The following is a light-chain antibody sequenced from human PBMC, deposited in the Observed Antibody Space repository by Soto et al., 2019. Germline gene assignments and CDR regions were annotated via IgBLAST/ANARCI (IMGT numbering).Light chain of an antibody. J-gene: IGLJ2*01. CDR2: LEGSGTY. CDR3: ETWYSNSQV. CDR1: SGHSSYI. Sequence: QSVLTQSSASSASLGSSVRLTCTLSSGHSSYIIAWHQQQPGKAPRYLMKLEGSGTYNKGSGVPDRFSGSSSGADRYLTISNLKLEDEADYRCETWYSNSQVFGVGTQLTVL. V-gene: IGLV4-60*02.